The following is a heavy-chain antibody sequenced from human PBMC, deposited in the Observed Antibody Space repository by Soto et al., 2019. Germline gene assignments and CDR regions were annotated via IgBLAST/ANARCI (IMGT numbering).Heavy chain of an antibody. V-gene: IGHV4-30-2*01. D-gene: IGHD5-12*01. CDR1: GGSISSGGYS. J-gene: IGHJ4*02. CDR2: IYHSGST. CDR3: AAGGGLPRYY. Sequence: QLQLQESGSGLVKPSQTLSLTCAVSGGSISSGGYSWSWIRQPPGKGLEWIGYIYHSGSTYYNPSLKSRVTIAVDRSKNQCSLKLSSVTAADTTVYYCAAGGGLPRYYWGQGTLVTVSS.